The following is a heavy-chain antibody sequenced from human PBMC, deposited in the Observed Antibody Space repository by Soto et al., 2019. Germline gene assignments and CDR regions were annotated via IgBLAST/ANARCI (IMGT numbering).Heavy chain of an antibody. J-gene: IGHJ5*02. CDR2: ISSSSSYI. CDR1: GFTFSSYS. CDR3: ARGPSGSNSGGYNSFDP. D-gene: IGHD1-26*01. Sequence: AVGSLRLSCAASGFTFSSYSMNWVRQAPGKGLEWVSSISSSSSYIYYADSVKGRFTISRDNAKNSLYLQMNSLRAEDTAVYYCARGPSGSNSGGYNSFDPWGQGTLVTV. V-gene: IGHV3-21*01.